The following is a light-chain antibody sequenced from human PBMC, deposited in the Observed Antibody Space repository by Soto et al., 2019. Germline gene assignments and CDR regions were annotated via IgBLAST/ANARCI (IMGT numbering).Light chain of an antibody. CDR2: EVS. V-gene: IGLV2-14*01. Sequence: QSALTQPASVSGSPGQSITISCTGTSSDVGGYKYVSWYQQHPGKVPKLMIYEVSNRPSGVSNRFSGSKSGNTASLTISGLQAEDEADYYCSSYTSSTKVVFGGGTNQTVL. CDR3: SSYTSSTKVV. J-gene: IGLJ2*01. CDR1: SSDVGGYKY.